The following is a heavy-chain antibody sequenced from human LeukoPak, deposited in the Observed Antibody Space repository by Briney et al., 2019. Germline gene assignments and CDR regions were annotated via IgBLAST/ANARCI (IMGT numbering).Heavy chain of an antibody. V-gene: IGHV4-30-2*01. CDR3: ARGELDFWSGYHDY. D-gene: IGHD3-3*01. Sequence: SETLSLTCTVSGGSISSGGYYWSWIRQPPGKGLEWIGYIYHSGSTYYNPSLKSRVTISVDRSKNQFSLKLSSVTAADTAVYYCARGELDFWSGYHDYWGQGTLVTVSS. CDR2: IYHSGST. CDR1: GGSISSGGYY. J-gene: IGHJ4*02.